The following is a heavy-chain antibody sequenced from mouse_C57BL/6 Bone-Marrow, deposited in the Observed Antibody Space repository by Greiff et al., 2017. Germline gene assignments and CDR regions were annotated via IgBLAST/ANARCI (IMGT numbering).Heavy chain of an antibody. V-gene: IGHV5-17*01. Sequence: EVKLVESGGGLVKPGGSLKLSCAASGFTFRDYGMHWVRQAPEKGLEWVAYISSGSSTIYYADKVKGRFTISRDNAKNTLFLQMASLTSEYTGLSYCARGYSMGYWGQGTAVTVST. CDR2: ISSGSSTI. D-gene: IGHD2-14*01. CDR1: GFTFRDYG. J-gene: IGHJ4*01. CDR3: ARGYSMGY.